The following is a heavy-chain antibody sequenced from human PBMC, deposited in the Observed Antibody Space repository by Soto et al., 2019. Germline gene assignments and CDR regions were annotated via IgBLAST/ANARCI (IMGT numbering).Heavy chain of an antibody. CDR3: AREFSNSPEAFDS. D-gene: IGHD6-6*01. CDR1: GGSVNSDNFY. CDR2: IYYTGST. V-gene: IGHV4-61*01. J-gene: IGHJ4*02. Sequence: QVHLQESGPGQVKPSETLSLICTVSGGSVNSDNFYWSWIRQPPGRGLEWIGYIYYTGSTSYNPSLKSRVTISIDTSRNQFSLKLSSVTAADTAVYYCAREFSNSPEAFDSWGQGSLVTVSS.